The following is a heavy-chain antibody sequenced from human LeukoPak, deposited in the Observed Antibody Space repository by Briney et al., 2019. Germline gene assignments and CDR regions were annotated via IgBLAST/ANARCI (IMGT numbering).Heavy chain of an antibody. J-gene: IGHJ4*02. Sequence: PGGSLRLSCAVSGFTVSSNYMNWVRQAPGKGLKWVSVIYSGGMTYYADSVKGRFTISRDTSKNTLYLQMVSLRDEDTAVYYCARERRYCSGDNCYSGYDYWGRGTLVTVS. CDR2: IYSGGMT. CDR1: GFTVSSNY. CDR3: ARERRYCSGDNCYSGYDY. D-gene: IGHD2-15*01. V-gene: IGHV3-53*01.